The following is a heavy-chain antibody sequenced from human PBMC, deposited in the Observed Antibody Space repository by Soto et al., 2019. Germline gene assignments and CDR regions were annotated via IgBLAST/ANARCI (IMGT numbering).Heavy chain of an antibody. V-gene: IGHV1-8*01. D-gene: IGHD4-17*01. J-gene: IGHJ5*02. CDR3: AGGIKNGDYSRGSAP. Sequence: ASGERFASSASNSARQEKKQGFEYLGWMNPNGGNTGYVKKFQGRVTMTRDTSMSTAYMELSSLQSEDTAVYYFAGGIKNGDYSRGSAPWGPGTLVPVSS. CDR1: GERFASSA. CDR2: MNPNGGNT.